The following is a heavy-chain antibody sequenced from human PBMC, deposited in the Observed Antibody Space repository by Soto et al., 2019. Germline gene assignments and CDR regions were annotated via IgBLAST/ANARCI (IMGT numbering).Heavy chain of an antibody. D-gene: IGHD6-6*01. Sequence: SETLSLTCTVCALSISSSSYNRGWIRPPPGKGLEWIGSIFYRGSTYYTPSLKSRVSISVDTSKNQFSLNLNSVTAADTAVYYCASPLPSSSTSGSDYWGQG. CDR2: IFYRGST. V-gene: IGHV4-39*01. CDR1: ALSISSSSYN. CDR3: ASPLPSSSTSGSDY. J-gene: IGHJ4*02.